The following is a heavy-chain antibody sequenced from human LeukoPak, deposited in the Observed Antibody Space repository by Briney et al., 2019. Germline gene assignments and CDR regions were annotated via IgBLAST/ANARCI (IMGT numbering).Heavy chain of an antibody. D-gene: IGHD2-2*01. V-gene: IGHV3-7*04. J-gene: IGHJ4*02. CDR3: ARGSVVAANFDF. CDR2: IKPDGSEG. CDR1: GFTFSSYW. Sequence: GGSLRLSCAASGFTFSSYWMSWVRQAPRKGPEWVANIKPDGSEGSYVDSVKGRFTISRDNAKNSLYLQMNGLRSEDTAVYYCARGSVVAANFDFWGQGTLVTVSS.